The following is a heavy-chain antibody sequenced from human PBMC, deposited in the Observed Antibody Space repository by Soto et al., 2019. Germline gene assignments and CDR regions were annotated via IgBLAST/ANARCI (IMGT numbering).Heavy chain of an antibody. V-gene: IGHV4-39*01. J-gene: IGHJ5*02. D-gene: IGHD1-26*01. CDR2: IYYSGST. CDR3: ATQEVGGSYVYTFDP. CDR1: GGSITSSSHY. Sequence: QLHLRESGPGLVKPSETLSLTCTVSGGSITSSSHYWGWIRQPPGKGLEWIGSIYYSGSTYYNPSLKSRVTISVATSKNQFSLKLSSVTAADTAVYYCATQEVGGSYVYTFDPWGQGTLVTVSS.